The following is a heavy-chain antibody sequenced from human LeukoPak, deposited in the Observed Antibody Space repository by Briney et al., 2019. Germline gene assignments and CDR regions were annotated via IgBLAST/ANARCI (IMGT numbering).Heavy chain of an antibody. CDR2: INWNGGST. CDR1: GFTFDDYG. V-gene: IGHV3-20*04. CDR3: AKSRLSGINDAFDI. Sequence: GGSLRLSCAASGFTFDDYGMSWVRQAPGKGLEWVSGINWNGGSTGYADSVKGRFTISRDNSKNTLYLQMNSLRAEDTALYYCAKSRLSGINDAFDIWGQGTMVTVSS. D-gene: IGHD3-3*01. J-gene: IGHJ3*02.